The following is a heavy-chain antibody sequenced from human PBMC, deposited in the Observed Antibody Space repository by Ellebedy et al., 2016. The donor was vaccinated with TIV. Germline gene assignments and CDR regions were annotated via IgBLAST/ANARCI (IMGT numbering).Heavy chain of an antibody. CDR3: AKGVRTNDY. J-gene: IGHJ4*02. D-gene: IGHD1-1*01. CDR2: IKQDGSEK. CDR1: GFTFSSFW. V-gene: IGHV3-7*01. Sequence: GESLKISCAASGFTFSSFWMTWVRQAPGKGLECVANIKQDGSEKAYVDSVKGRFTVSRDNAKNSLYLQMNSLRAEDTAVYYCAKGVRTNDYWGPGTLVTVSS.